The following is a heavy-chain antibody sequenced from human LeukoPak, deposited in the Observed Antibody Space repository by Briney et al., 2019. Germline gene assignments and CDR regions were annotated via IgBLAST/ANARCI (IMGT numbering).Heavy chain of an antibody. Sequence: ASVKVSCKASGYTFTSYDINWVRQATGQGLEWVGWMNPNSGNTGYAQKFQGRGTITRNTSISTAYMELSSLRSEDTAVYYCARGSSYYDILTGYGDYWGQGTLVTVSS. J-gene: IGHJ4*02. CDR1: GYTFTSYD. CDR2: MNPNSGNT. D-gene: IGHD3-9*01. V-gene: IGHV1-8*03. CDR3: ARGSSYYDILTGYGDY.